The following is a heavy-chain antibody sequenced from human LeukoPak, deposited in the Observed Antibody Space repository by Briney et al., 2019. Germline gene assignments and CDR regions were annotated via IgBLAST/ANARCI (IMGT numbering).Heavy chain of an antibody. CDR2: IYYSGST. V-gene: IGHV4-59*01. CDR3: ARELVGGDKGGATTYRYFDY. Sequence: SETLSLTCTVSGGSISSYYWSWIRQPPGKGLEWIGYIYYSGSTNYNPSLKSRVTISVDTSKNQFSLKLSSVTAADTAVYYCARELVGGDKGGATTYRYFDYWGQGTLVTVSS. CDR1: GGSISSYY. J-gene: IGHJ4*02. D-gene: IGHD1-26*01.